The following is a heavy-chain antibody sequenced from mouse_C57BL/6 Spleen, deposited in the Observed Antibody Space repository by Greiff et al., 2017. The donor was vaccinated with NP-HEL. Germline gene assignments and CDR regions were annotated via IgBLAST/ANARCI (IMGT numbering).Heavy chain of an antibody. Sequence: EVMLVESGGDLVKPGGSLKLSCAASGFTFSDYGMHWVRQAPEKGLEWVAYISSGSSTIYYADTVKGRFTISRDNAKNTLFLQMTSLRSEDTAMYYCARGTTDYYAMDYWGQGTSVTVSA. J-gene: IGHJ4*01. CDR3: ARGTTDYYAMDY. V-gene: IGHV5-17*01. D-gene: IGHD1-1*01. CDR2: ISSGSSTI. CDR1: GFTFSDYG.